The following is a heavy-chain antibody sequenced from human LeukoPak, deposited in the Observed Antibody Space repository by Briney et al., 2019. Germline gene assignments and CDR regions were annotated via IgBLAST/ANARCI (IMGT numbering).Heavy chain of an antibody. CDR1: GYSFTSHY. V-gene: IGHV1-46*01. Sequence: ASVKVSCKASGYSFTSHYMHWVRQAPGQGLEWLGLINPSGSSTLYAQKFQGRVTMTRDMSTTTDYMELSSLRSEDTAVYYCARPDTGYSSSYYADWGQGTLVTVSS. CDR2: INPSGSST. J-gene: IGHJ4*02. D-gene: IGHD6-13*01. CDR3: ARPDTGYSSSYYAD.